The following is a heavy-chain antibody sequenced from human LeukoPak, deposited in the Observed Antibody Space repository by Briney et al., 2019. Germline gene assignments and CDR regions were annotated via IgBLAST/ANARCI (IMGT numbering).Heavy chain of an antibody. Sequence: GGSLRLSCAASGFTFSNAWMSWVRQAPGKGLEWVGRIKSKTDGGTTDYAAPVKGRFTISRDDSKNTLYLQMNSQKTEDTAVYYCTAEYYSSSVDYWGQGTLVTVSS. CDR1: GFTFSNAW. CDR2: IKSKTDGGTT. J-gene: IGHJ4*02. D-gene: IGHD6-6*01. V-gene: IGHV3-15*01. CDR3: TAEYYSSSVDY.